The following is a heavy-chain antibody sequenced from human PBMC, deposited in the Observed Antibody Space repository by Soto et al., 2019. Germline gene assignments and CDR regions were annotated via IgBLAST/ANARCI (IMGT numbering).Heavy chain of an antibody. V-gene: IGHV1-46*01. CDR2: INPTGDSP. D-gene: IGHD3-16*02. J-gene: IGHJ4*02. CDR1: GHTFSTDY. Sequence: QVQLVQSGAEVKKPGASVRGSCTASGHTFSTDYMHWLRQAPGQGLEWMGVINPTGDSPSYAQKFQGRLTMTRYTSQTTYLELSILTSEDTAVYFWARTILIGPHSVFDYWCQGYLVTVSS. CDR3: ARTILIGPHSVFDY.